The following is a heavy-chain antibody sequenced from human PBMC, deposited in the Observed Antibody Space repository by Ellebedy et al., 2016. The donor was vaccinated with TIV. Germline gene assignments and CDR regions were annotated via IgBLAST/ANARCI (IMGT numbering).Heavy chain of an antibody. CDR1: GFTFRTYD. CDR3: AREWANSRSMDV. J-gene: IGHJ6*02. CDR2: TYAGGST. Sequence: GESLKISCAASGFTFRTYDMSWVRQAPGKGLEWVSLTYAGGSTYYADSVEGRFTISRDISKNTLYLQMNRLRADDTAVYYCAREWANSRSMDVWGQGTTVTVSS. D-gene: IGHD1-14*01. V-gene: IGHV3-53*01.